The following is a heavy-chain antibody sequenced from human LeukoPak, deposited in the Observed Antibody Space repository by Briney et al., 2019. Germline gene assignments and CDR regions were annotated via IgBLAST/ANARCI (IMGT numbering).Heavy chain of an antibody. J-gene: IGHJ3*02. CDR2: ISSSSSYI. CDR3: AKELFEESTDNDAFDI. D-gene: IGHD3-10*02. V-gene: IGHV3-23*01. CDR1: GFTFSYYA. Sequence: PGGSLRLSCAASGFTFSYYAMTWVRQAPGKGLEWVSSISSSSSYIYYADSVKGRFTISRDNSKNTLYLQMNSLRAEDTAVYYCAKELFEESTDNDAFDIWGQGTMVTVSS.